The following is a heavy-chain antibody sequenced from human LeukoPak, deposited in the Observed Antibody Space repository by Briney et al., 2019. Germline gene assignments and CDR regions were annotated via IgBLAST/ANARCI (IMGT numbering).Heavy chain of an antibody. V-gene: IGHV3-21*01. D-gene: IGHD5-12*01. CDR1: GFSFSSYS. J-gene: IGHJ3*02. CDR2: ISSSSSYI. Sequence: GGSLRLSCAASGFSFSSYSMNWVRQAPGKGLEWVSSISSSSSYIYYADSVKGRFTISRDNAKNSLYLQMNSLRAEDTAVYYCARDLGYGRKGAFDIWGQGTMVTVSS. CDR3: ARDLGYGRKGAFDI.